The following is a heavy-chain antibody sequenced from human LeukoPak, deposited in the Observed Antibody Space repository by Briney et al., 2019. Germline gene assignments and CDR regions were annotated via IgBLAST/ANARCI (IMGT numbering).Heavy chain of an antibody. J-gene: IGHJ2*01. CDR3: ARVRGMEVTTNWYFDL. Sequence: SETLSLTCAVSGYSISSGYYWGWIRQPPGKGLEWIGSIYHTGSTYYNPSLKSRVTISVDTSKNQFSLKLSSATAADTAVFYCARVRGMEVTTNWYFDLWGRGTLVTVSS. CDR1: GYSISSGYY. V-gene: IGHV4-38-2*01. CDR2: IYHTGST. D-gene: IGHD4-17*01.